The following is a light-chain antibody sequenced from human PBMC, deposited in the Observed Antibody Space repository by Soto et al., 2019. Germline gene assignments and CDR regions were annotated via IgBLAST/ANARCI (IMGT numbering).Light chain of an antibody. CDR2: GAS. CDR1: QGVSSY. J-gene: IGKJ5*01. CDR3: QQRSSWGT. V-gene: IGKV3-11*01. Sequence: EIVLTQSPGTLSLSPGERATLSCRASQGVSSYLAWYQQKPGQDPRXLIYGASNRATGIPARFSGSGSGTDFTLTISSLEPEDFAVYYCQQRSSWGTFGQGTRLEIK.